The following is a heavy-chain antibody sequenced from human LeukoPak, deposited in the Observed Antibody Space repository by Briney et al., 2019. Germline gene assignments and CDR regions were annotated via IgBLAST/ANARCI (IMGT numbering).Heavy chain of an antibody. CDR1: GFTFNTYT. Sequence: GGSLRLSCAASGFTFNTYTMNWVRQAPGKGLEWVSSISSGTSYIYYADSVKGRFTISRDNAKNSLYLQMNSLRAEDTAVYYCARPSSYYYDSSGSPGWFDPWGQGTLVTVSS. CDR2: ISSGTSYI. J-gene: IGHJ5*02. CDR3: ARPSSYYYDSSGSPGWFDP. D-gene: IGHD3-22*01. V-gene: IGHV3-21*01.